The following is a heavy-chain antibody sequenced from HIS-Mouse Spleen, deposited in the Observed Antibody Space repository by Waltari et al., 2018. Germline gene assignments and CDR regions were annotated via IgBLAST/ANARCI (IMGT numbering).Heavy chain of an antibody. D-gene: IGHD3-3*01. J-gene: IGHJ4*02. CDR3: ARVYYDFWSGYYY. CDR1: GYTFTSYD. CDR2: MNPNSGNT. V-gene: IGHV1-8*01. Sequence: QVQLVQSGAEVKKPGASVKVSSKPSGYTFTSYDIHWMRQATGHGLEWMGWMNPNSGNTGYAQKFQGRVTMTRNTSISTAYMELSSLRSEDTAVYYCARVYYDFWSGYYYWGQGTLVTVSS.